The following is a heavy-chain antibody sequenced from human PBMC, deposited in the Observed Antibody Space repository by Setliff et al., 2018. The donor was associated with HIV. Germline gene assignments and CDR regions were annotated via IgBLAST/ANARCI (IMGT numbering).Heavy chain of an antibody. Sequence: GASVKVSCKTSRVTFTRFAISWVRQAPGQGLEWMGWINAGNGNTKYSQKFQGRVTITRDTSASTAYMELSSLRSDDTAVCYCARASRWLVFDYWGQGTLVTVSS. J-gene: IGHJ4*02. D-gene: IGHD6-19*01. V-gene: IGHV1-3*01. CDR2: INAGNGNT. CDR1: RVTFTRFA. CDR3: ARASRWLVFDY.